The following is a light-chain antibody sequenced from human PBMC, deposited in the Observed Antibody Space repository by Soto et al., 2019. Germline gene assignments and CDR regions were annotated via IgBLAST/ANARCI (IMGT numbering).Light chain of an antibody. CDR3: QQYDSSHLT. CDR2: ATS. Sequence: ENVLTQSPGTLSLSPGERATLSCRASQNVISSYLAWYQQKPGQAPSLLVYATSSRAADIPDRFSGSGSGTDFTLTISRLEPEDFAVYYCQQYDSSHLTFGGGTKVEIK. V-gene: IGKV3-20*01. CDR1: QNVISSY. J-gene: IGKJ4*01.